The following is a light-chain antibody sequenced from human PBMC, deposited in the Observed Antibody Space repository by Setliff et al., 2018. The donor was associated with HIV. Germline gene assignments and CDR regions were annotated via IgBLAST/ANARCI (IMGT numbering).Light chain of an antibody. CDR2: WAS. V-gene: IGKV4-1*01. CDR3: QQHYRTPLT. J-gene: IGKJ1*01. CDR1: QIVSDNSNNKNF. Sequence: DIVMTQFPESLAVSLGERATTNCKSSQIVSDNSNNKNFLDRYHQKPGQPPKLLIYWASTREYGVPDRFSGSGSGTDFTLTISSLHAEDVAVYYCQQHYRTPLTFGQGTKVDIK.